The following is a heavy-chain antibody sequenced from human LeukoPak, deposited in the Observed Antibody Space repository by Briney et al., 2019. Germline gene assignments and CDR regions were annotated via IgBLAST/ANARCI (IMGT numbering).Heavy chain of an antibody. Sequence: GGSLRLSCEASAFTVSSNYMSWVRQAPGKGLEWVSVIYSGDNPYYADSVKGRFTISRDNAKNSLYLQMNSLRAEDTAVYYCARDPYGGATYDYYYGMDVWGQGTTVTVSS. J-gene: IGHJ6*02. V-gene: IGHV3-66*01. CDR2: IYSGDNP. D-gene: IGHD1-26*01. CDR3: ARDPYGGATYDYYYGMDV. CDR1: AFTVSSNY.